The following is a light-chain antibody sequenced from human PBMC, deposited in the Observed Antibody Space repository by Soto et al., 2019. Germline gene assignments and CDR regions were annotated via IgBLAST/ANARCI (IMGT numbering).Light chain of an antibody. CDR1: QSVSSGY. J-gene: IGKJ5*01. Sequence: EIVLTQSPGTLSLSPGERATLSCRASQSVSSGYLAWYQQKPGQAPRILIYAASSRATGIPDRFSGSGSGTDFTLTISSLEPEDFAVYYCQQRSNWPPITFGQGTRLEIK. CDR3: QQRSNWPPIT. V-gene: IGKV3D-20*02. CDR2: AAS.